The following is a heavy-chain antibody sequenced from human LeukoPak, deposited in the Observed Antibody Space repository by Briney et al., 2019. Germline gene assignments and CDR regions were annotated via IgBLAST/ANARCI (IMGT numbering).Heavy chain of an antibody. J-gene: IGHJ4*02. Sequence: SETLSLTCTVSGGSISFYYWSWIRQPAGKGLEWIGRVYTSGSTNYNPSLKSRVTMSVDTSKNQISLKLSSVTAADTAVYYCARVPITMVRGVIFFDYWGQGTLVTVSS. CDR1: GGSISFYY. D-gene: IGHD3-10*01. CDR3: ARVPITMVRGVIFFDY. V-gene: IGHV4-4*07. CDR2: VYTSGST.